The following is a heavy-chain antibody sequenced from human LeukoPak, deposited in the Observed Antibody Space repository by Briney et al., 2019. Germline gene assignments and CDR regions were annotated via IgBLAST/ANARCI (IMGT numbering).Heavy chain of an antibody. V-gene: IGHV3-11*04. Sequence: GGSLRLSCAASGFTFSDYYMSWIRQAPGKGLEWVSYISSSSSTIYYADSVKGRFTISRDNAKNSLYLQMNSLRAEDTAVYYCARDGVVPASDAFDIWGQGTMVTVSS. CDR1: GFTFSDYY. CDR2: ISSSSSTI. J-gene: IGHJ3*02. D-gene: IGHD2-2*01. CDR3: ARDGVVPASDAFDI.